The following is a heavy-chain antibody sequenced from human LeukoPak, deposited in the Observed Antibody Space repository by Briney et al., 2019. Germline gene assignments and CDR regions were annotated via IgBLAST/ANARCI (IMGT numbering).Heavy chain of an antibody. Sequence: GGSLRLSCAASGLPFNTAWMSWVRQAPGRGPEWVGRIKSKNNGGTTDYAAPVKGRFTISRDDSKSTLYLQMNSLKSEDTAVYYCTTDRSWFDPWGQGTLVTVSA. V-gene: IGHV3-15*01. CDR2: IKSKNNGGTT. CDR3: TTDRSWFDP. CDR1: GLPFNTAW. D-gene: IGHD1-14*01. J-gene: IGHJ5*02.